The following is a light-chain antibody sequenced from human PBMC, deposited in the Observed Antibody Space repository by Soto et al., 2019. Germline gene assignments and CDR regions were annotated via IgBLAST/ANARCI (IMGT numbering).Light chain of an antibody. CDR2: VAS. CDR3: QQSYGTPIT. J-gene: IGKJ5*01. Sequence: DIQMTQYPSSLSASVGDRVTITCRASQSISSYLNWYQQKPGKAPNLLIYVASSLQSEVPSRFSGSGSGTDFTLTITSLQPEDFATHYCQQSYGTPITFGQGTRLEIK. CDR1: QSISSY. V-gene: IGKV1-39*01.